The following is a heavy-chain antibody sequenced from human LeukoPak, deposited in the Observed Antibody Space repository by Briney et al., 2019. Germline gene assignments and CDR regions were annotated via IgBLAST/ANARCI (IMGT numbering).Heavy chain of an antibody. V-gene: IGHV4-59*01. D-gene: IGHD4-17*01. CDR3: ARDRDYGDYSAFDY. CDR1: GGSISSYY. J-gene: IGHJ4*02. CDR2: IYYSGST. Sequence: SETLSLTCTVSGGSISSYYWSWIRQPPGKGLGWIGYIYYSGSTNYNPSLKSRVTISVDTSKNQFSLKLSSVTAADTAVYYCARDRDYGDYSAFDYWGQGTLVTVSS.